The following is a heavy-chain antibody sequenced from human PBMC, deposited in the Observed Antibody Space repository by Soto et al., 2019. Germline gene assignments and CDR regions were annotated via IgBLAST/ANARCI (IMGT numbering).Heavy chain of an antibody. J-gene: IGHJ6*02. Sequence: GASVKVSCKAFGYTFNAFYMHWVRQAPGQGLEWMGVINPSGDGTSYAQKFQGRVTMTKDTSTSTVYMELSSLRSEDTAVYYCARVAIGYDYADVWGQRTTVAVSS. D-gene: IGHD4-17*01. V-gene: IGHV1-46*02. CDR1: GYTFNAFY. CDR3: ARVAIGYDYADV. CDR2: INPSGDGT.